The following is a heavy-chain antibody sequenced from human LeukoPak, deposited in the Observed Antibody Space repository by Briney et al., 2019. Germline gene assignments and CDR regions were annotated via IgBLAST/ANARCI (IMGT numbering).Heavy chain of an antibody. CDR3: ARDTHFEYTVFVDPLDY. J-gene: IGHJ4*02. D-gene: IGHD6-6*01. Sequence: GASVKVSCKASGYTFTSYGISWVRQAPGQGLEWMAWISAYNGNTNYAQKLQGRVTMTTETSTSTAYMELRSLRSDDTAVYYCARDTHFEYTVFVDPLDYWGQGTLVTVSS. CDR1: GYTFTSYG. V-gene: IGHV1-18*01. CDR2: ISAYNGNT.